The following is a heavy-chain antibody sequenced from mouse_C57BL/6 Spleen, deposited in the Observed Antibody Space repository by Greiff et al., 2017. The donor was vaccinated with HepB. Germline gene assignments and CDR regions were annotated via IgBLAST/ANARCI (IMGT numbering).Heavy chain of an antibody. J-gene: IGHJ2*01. CDR2: ISYDGSN. CDR3: GRGKIYYDYDEGPCFDY. V-gene: IGHV3-6*01. Sequence: EVQLVESGPGLVKPSQSLSLSCSVSGYSITSGYYWNWIRQFPGNKLEWMGYISYDGSNNYNPSLKNRISITRDTSKNQFFLKLNTVTTEDTATYYCGRGKIYYDYDEGPCFDYWGQGTTLTVSS. D-gene: IGHD2-4*01. CDR1: GYSITSGYY.